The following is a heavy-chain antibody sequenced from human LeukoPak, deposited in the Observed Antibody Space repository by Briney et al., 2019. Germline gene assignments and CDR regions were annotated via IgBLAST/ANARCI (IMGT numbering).Heavy chain of an antibody. CDR1: GYTFTKYA. V-gene: IGHV1-3*01. J-gene: IGHJ6*02. CDR3: ARIPVDPNIAIRESYYYYGMDV. Sequence: ASVKVSCKASGYTFTKYAMHWVRLAPGQRLEWMGWINAGNGNTKYSQKFQGRVTITRDTSASTAHMELSSLRSEDTAVYYCARIPVDPNIAIRESYYYYGMDVWGQGTTVTVSS. D-gene: IGHD3-10*01. CDR2: INAGNGNT.